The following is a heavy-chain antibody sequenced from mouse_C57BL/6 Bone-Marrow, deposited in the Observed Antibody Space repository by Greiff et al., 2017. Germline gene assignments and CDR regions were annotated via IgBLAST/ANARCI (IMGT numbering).Heavy chain of an antibody. CDR2: FYPGSGSI. CDR3: ARHEDPVGRDYFDY. D-gene: IGHD1-1*02. CDR1: GYTFTEYT. Sequence: VQVVESGAELVKPGASVKLSCKASGYTFTEYTIHWVKQRSGQGLEWIGWFYPGSGSIKYNEKFKDKATLTADKSSSTVYMELSRLTSEDSAVYVCARHEDPVGRDYFDYWGQGTTLTVSS. J-gene: IGHJ2*01. V-gene: IGHV1-62-2*01.